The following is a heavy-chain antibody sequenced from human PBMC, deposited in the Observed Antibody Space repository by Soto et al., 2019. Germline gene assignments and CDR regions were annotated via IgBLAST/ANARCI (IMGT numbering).Heavy chain of an antibody. Sequence: GASVKVSCKASGYTFTSYAMHWVRQAPGQRLEWMGWINAGNGNTKYSQKFRGRVTITRDTSASTAYMELSSLRSEDTAVYYCARGLNGYLHYFDYWGQGTLVTVSS. D-gene: IGHD5-18*01. J-gene: IGHJ4*02. CDR3: ARGLNGYLHYFDY. CDR2: INAGNGNT. V-gene: IGHV1-3*01. CDR1: GYTFTSYA.